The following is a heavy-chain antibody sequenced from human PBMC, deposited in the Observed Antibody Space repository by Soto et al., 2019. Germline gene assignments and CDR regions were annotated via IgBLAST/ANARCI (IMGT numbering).Heavy chain of an antibody. J-gene: IGHJ4*02. V-gene: IGHV4-4*02. Sequence: PSETLSLTCAVSGASISSDSWWSWVRQPPGKGLEWIAEIHHSGDDNYTPSLQSRAIISLDKSRNQFSLKLMSVTAADTAVYYCAELKFGKFGTYWGQG. CDR2: IHHSGDD. D-gene: IGHD3-10*01. CDR1: GASISSDSW. CDR3: AELKFGKFGTY.